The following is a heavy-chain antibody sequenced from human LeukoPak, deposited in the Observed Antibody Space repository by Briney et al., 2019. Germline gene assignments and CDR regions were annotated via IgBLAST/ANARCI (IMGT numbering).Heavy chain of an antibody. CDR1: GFTFSNHW. CDR2: INQDGSEK. CDR3: ARGYGDV. V-gene: IGHV3-7*01. Sequence: GSLRLSCAASGFTFSNHWMNWVRQFPGMGLEWVAIINQDGSEKYYVDSVKGRFTISRDNAKNSLDLQMNSLGAEDTAVYYCARGYGDVWGKGTTVTVSS. D-gene: IGHD4-17*01. J-gene: IGHJ6*04.